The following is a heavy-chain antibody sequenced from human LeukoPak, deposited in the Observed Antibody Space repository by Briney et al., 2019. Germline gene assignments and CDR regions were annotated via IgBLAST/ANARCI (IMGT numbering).Heavy chain of an antibody. V-gene: IGHV3-53*01. CDR2: LYSDGNT. D-gene: IGHD1-14*01. CDR3: ARGVEPLAANTLAY. CDR1: GFTVITND. Sequence: PGGSLRLSCAASGFTVITNDMTWVRQAPGKGLEWVSVLYSDGNTKYADSVQGRFTISRDNSKNTLYLEMNSLSPDGTAVYYCARGVEPLAANTLAYWGQGTLVTVA. J-gene: IGHJ4*02.